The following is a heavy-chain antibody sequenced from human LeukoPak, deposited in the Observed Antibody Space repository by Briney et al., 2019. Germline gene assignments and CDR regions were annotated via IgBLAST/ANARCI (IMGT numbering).Heavy chain of an antibody. J-gene: IGHJ4*02. CDR3: ARAGSYCSSTSCYTGIYYFDY. V-gene: IGHV3-23*01. CDR2: ISGSGGST. Sequence: PGESLRLSCAASGFDFSIYGMNWVRQAPGKGLEWVSAISGSGGSTYYADSVKGRFTISRDNSKNTLYLQMNSLRAEDTAVYYCARAGSYCSSTSCYTGIYYFDYWGQGTLVTVSS. CDR1: GFDFSIYG. D-gene: IGHD2-2*02.